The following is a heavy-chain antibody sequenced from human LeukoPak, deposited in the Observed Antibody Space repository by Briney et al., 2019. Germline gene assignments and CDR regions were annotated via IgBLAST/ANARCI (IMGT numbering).Heavy chain of an antibody. CDR1: GGTFSSYA. CDR3: ARSNCSSTSCYNWFDP. V-gene: IGHV1-69*04. D-gene: IGHD2-2*01. CDR2: IIPILGIA. J-gene: IGHJ5*02. Sequence: SVKVSFKASGGTFSSYAISWVRQAPGQGLEWMGRIIPILGIANYAQKFQGRVTITADKSTSTAYMELSSLRSEDTAVYYCARSNCSSTSCYNWFDPWGQGTLVTVSS.